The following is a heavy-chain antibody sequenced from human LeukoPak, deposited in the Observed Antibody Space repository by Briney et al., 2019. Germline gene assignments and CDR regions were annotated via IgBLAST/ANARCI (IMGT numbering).Heavy chain of an antibody. Sequence: PGGSLRLSCAASGFTFSSYAMSWVRQSPARGLEWVASISPGGGTTYYADYVKGRFIISRDNSNNTLYVQMNSLRAEDTAVYYCAKSRSGSANWALRIFDNWGQGALVTVSS. D-gene: IGHD1-1*01. J-gene: IGHJ4*02. CDR3: AKSRSGSANWALRIFDN. CDR2: ISPGGGTT. CDR1: GFTFSSYA. V-gene: IGHV3-23*01.